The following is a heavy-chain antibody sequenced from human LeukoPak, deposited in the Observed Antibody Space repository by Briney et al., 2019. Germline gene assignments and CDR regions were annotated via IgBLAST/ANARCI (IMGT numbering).Heavy chain of an antibody. Sequence: GGSLILSCAASGFTFSSYWMSWVRQAPGKGLEWVANIKQDGSEKYYVDSVKGRFTISRDNAKNSLYLQMNSLRAEDTAVYYCASWGIVVPAATTHFFDYWGQGTLVTVSS. J-gene: IGHJ4*02. V-gene: IGHV3-7*01. CDR1: GFTFSSYW. CDR3: ASWGIVVPAATTHFFDY. D-gene: IGHD2-2*01. CDR2: IKQDGSEK.